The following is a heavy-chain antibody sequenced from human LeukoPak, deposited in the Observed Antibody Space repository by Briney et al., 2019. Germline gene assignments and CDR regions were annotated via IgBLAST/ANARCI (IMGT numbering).Heavy chain of an antibody. D-gene: IGHD2-15*01. Sequence: SETLSLTCTVSGGSISSSSYYWGWIRQPPGKGLEWIGSIYYSGSTYYNPSLKSRVTISVDTFKNQFSLKLSSVTAADTAVYYCARSTYCSGGSCSHNWFDPWGQGTLVTVSS. V-gene: IGHV4-39*07. CDR2: IYYSGST. CDR1: GGSISSSSYY. CDR3: ARSTYCSGGSCSHNWFDP. J-gene: IGHJ5*02.